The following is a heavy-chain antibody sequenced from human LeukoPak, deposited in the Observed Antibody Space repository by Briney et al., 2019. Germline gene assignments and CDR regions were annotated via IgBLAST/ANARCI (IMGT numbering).Heavy chain of an antibody. J-gene: IGHJ3*02. CDR1: GDSINSYY. D-gene: IGHD1-26*01. CDR2: IHSSGSP. Sequence: SETLSLTYNVSGDSINSYYWSWIRQPAGKGLEWIGRIHSSGSPNYNPSLESRVIMSVDTSKNKVSLNLNSVTAADTAVYYCARGLATTWLDAFDIWGRGTTVTVSS. CDR3: ARGLATTWLDAFDI. V-gene: IGHV4-4*07.